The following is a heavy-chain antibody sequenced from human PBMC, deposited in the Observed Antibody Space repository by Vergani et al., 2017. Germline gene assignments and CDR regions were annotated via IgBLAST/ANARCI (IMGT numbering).Heavy chain of an antibody. CDR2: IIPILGIA. V-gene: IGHV1-69*04. J-gene: IGHJ3*02. CDR1: GGTFSSYA. Sequence: QVQLVQSGAEVKKPGSSVKVSCKASGGTFSSYAISWVRQAPGQGLEWMGRIIPILGIANYAQKFQGRVTITADKSTSTAYMELSSLRSEDTAVYYCARPGDSSPGAFDIWGQGTMVTVSS. CDR3: ARPGDSSPGAFDI. D-gene: IGHD6-13*01.